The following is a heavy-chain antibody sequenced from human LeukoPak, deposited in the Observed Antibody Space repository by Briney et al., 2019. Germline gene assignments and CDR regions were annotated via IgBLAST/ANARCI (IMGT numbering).Heavy chain of an antibody. CDR3: ANSNCSSTSCEFDY. D-gene: IGHD2-2*01. CDR1: GGTFSSYA. V-gene: IGHV1-69*05. J-gene: IGHJ4*02. Sequence: PVASVKVSCTASGGTFSSYAISWVRQAPGQGLEWMGGIIPIFGTANYAQKFQGRVTITTDESTSTAYMELSSLRSEDTAVYYCANSNCSSTSCEFDYWGQGTLVTVSS. CDR2: IIPIFGTA.